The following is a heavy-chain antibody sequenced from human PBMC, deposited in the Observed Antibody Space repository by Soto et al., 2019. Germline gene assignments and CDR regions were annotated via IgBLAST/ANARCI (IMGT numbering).Heavy chain of an antibody. CDR3: ATQKRDSSGYLDY. J-gene: IGHJ4*02. V-gene: IGHV3-33*01. CDR1: GFTFSSYG. Sequence: GGSLRLSCAASGFTFSSYGMHWVRQAPGKGLEWVAVIWYDGSNKYYADSVKGRFTISRDNSKNTLYLQMNSLRAEDTAVYYCATQKRDSSGYLDYWGQGTLVTVSS. D-gene: IGHD3-22*01. CDR2: IWYDGSNK.